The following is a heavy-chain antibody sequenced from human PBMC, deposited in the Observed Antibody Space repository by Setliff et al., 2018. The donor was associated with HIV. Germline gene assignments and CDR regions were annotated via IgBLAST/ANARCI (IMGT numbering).Heavy chain of an antibody. D-gene: IGHD2-15*01. V-gene: IGHV4-4*07. CDR1: DDPISSYY. CDR3: ALTGHQLLRGYMDV. CDR2: LYVSGDT. Sequence: SETLSLTCYVTDDPISSYYWSWVRQPAGKGLEWIGRLYVSGDTNYNPSLKSRVTMSLDTSKKHFSLNLKSVTAADTAVYYCALTGHQLLRGYMDVWGKGTTVTVSS. J-gene: IGHJ6*03.